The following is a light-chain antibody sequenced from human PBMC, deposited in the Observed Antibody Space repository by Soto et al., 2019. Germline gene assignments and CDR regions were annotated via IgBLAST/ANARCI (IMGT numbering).Light chain of an antibody. CDR2: GAS. V-gene: IGKV3-20*01. Sequence: QSPGTLSLSPGEGATLSCRASETIRNNYLAWYQQKPGQAPRLLIYGASVRATGVPDRFSGSGSGTDFTLTISRREPEDFAVYYCQQYTSSLNTFGQGTRLEIK. CDR1: ETIRNNY. J-gene: IGKJ5*01. CDR3: QQYTSSLNT.